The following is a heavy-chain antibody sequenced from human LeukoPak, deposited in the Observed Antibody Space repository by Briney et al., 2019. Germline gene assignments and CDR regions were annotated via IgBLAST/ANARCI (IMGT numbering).Heavy chain of an antibody. J-gene: IGHJ5*02. CDR1: GGSISSYY. CDR2: IYYSGST. V-gene: IGHV4-59*01. Sequence: SETLPLTCTVSGGSISSYYWSWLRQPPGKGLEWIGYIYYSGSTNYNPSLKSRVTISVDTSKNQFSLKLSSVTAADTAVYYCARVVWNYWFDPWGQGTLVTVSS. CDR3: ARVVWNYWFDP. D-gene: IGHD1-7*01.